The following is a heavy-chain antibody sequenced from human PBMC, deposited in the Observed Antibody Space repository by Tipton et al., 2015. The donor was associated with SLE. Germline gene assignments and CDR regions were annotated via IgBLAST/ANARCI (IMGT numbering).Heavy chain of an antibody. CDR2: IFYSGNT. V-gene: IGHV4-59*08. CDR1: GGAMTGDY. J-gene: IGHJ6*03. CDR3: ARGPYHFMDV. D-gene: IGHD3-3*02. Sequence: TLSLTCTVSGGAMTGDYWSWIRQPPGQGLEWIGYIFYSGNTRYNPSLQSRVTISIDTSRKDFSLRLNSVNAADTAVYYCARGPYHFMDVWGNGTTVTVSS.